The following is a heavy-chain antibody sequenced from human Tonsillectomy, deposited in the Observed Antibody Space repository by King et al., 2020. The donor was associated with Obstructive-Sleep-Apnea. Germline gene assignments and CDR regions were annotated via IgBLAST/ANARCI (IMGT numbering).Heavy chain of an antibody. V-gene: IGHV4-39*07. Sequence: LQLQESGPGLVKPSETLSLTCTVSGGSISSSSYYWGWIRQPPGKGLEWIGSIYYSGITYYNPSLKSRVTISVDTSKNQFSLKLTSVTAADTALFYCARIDTAMVLLFDYWGQGTLVTVSS. CDR1: GGSISSSSYY. J-gene: IGHJ4*02. CDR2: IYYSGIT. CDR3: ARIDTAMVLLFDY. D-gene: IGHD5-18*01.